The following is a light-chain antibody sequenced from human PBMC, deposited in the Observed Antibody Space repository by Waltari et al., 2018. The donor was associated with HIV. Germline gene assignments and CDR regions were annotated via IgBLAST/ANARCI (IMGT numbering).Light chain of an antibody. V-gene: IGLV1-47*01. CDR2: RNN. Sequence: QSVLTQPPSASGTPGQRITISCSGSSSKIGNNYVHWYQHLPGTAPQLRIYRNNQRASGVADLVSGSKSGTAAALAISGLRSEDEADYYCVTWADRSSGPVVFGGGTKVTVL. CDR3: VTWADRSSGPVV. CDR1: SSKIGNNY. J-gene: IGLJ2*01.